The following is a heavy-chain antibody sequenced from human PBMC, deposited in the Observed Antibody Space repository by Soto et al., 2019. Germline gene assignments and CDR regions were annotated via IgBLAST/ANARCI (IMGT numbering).Heavy chain of an antibody. Sequence: SVKISCKASGGTLSSYSIGWVRQAPGQGLEWMGGIIPIFGPATYAQKFQGRVTITADESTSIAYMELSSLRSEDTAVYYCARDSRIAVAGTSHYYYYGMDVWGQGTTVTVS. J-gene: IGHJ6*02. CDR2: IIPIFGPA. D-gene: IGHD6-19*01. CDR3: ARDSRIAVAGTSHYYYYGMDV. V-gene: IGHV1-69*13. CDR1: GGTLSSYS.